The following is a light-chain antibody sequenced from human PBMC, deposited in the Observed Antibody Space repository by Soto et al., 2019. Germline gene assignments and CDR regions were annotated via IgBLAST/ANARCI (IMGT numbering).Light chain of an antibody. J-gene: IGKJ1*01. Sequence: DIQMTQSPSTLPASVGDRVTITCRASQSIRTWLAWYQQKPGKAPRLLMYQASSLQSGVPSRFSGSGSGTDFTLTISSLQPEDFATYYCQQSYSTPWTFGQGTKVDIK. CDR3: QQSYSTPWT. V-gene: IGKV1-39*01. CDR1: QSIRTW. CDR2: QAS.